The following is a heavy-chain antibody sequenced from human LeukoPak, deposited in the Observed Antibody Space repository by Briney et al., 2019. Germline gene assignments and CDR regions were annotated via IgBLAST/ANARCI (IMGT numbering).Heavy chain of an antibody. Sequence: GGSLRLSCAASGVIFSNYWMHWVRQAPGKGLVWVSRINRDGSSTSYADSVKGRFTISRDNAKNTLYLQMNSLRAEDTAVYYCTREILAAGKTLTYWGQGSLITVSS. CDR1: GVIFSNYW. CDR2: INRDGSST. D-gene: IGHD6-13*01. CDR3: TREILAAGKTLTY. V-gene: IGHV3-74*01. J-gene: IGHJ4*02.